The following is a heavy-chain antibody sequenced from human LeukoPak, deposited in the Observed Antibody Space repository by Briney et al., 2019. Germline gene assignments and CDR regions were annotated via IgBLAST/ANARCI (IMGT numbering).Heavy chain of an antibody. V-gene: IGHV3-23*01. D-gene: IGHD2-15*01. CDR2: ISGSGGST. Sequence: PGGSLRLSCAASGFTFSSYAMSWVRQAPGKGLEWVSAISGSGGSTYYADSVKGRFTISRDNSKKTLYMQMNSLRAEDTAVYYCAKGSCSGGSCYSDYFDYWGQGTLVTVSS. CDR3: AKGSCSGGSCYSDYFDY. CDR1: GFTFSSYA. J-gene: IGHJ4*02.